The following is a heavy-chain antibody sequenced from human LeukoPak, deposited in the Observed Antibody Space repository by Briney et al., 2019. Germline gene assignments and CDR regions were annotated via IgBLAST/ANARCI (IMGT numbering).Heavy chain of an antibody. CDR3: ARDPPAMDV. CDR1: GFTFSSYA. J-gene: IGHJ6*02. V-gene: IGHV3-48*04. Sequence: GGSLRLSCVASGFTFSSYAMSWVRQAPGKGLEWVSYISSSGSTIYYADSVKGRFTISRDNAKNSLYLQMNSLRAEDTAVYYCARDPPAMDVWGQGTTVTVSS. CDR2: ISSSGSTI.